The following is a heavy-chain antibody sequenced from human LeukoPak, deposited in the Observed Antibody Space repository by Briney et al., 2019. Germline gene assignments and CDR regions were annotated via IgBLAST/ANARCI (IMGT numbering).Heavy chain of an antibody. J-gene: IGHJ4*02. CDR1: GFTFSDYN. Sequence: TGGSLRLSCAASGFTFSDYNMNWIRQSPGKGLEWVSYISSSSSTIYYADSVKGRFTIYRDNAKKSLFLQMHSLRAEDTAVYYCARGHRPEGYFDYWGQGTLVTVSS. CDR3: ARGHRPEGYFDY. V-gene: IGHV3-48*04. CDR2: ISSSSSTI.